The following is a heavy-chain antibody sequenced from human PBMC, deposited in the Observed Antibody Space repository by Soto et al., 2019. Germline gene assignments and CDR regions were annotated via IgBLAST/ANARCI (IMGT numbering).Heavy chain of an antibody. CDR3: ARDDGSGSYTRYYYYGMDV. Sequence: QVQLVQSGAEVKKPGASVKVSFKASGYTFTSYAMHWVRQAPGQRLEWMEWINAGNGNTKYSQKFQGRVTITRDTSASTAYMELSSLRSEDTAVYYCARDDGSGSYTRYYYYGMDVWGQGTTVTVSS. D-gene: IGHD3-10*01. V-gene: IGHV1-3*01. CDR1: GYTFTSYA. J-gene: IGHJ6*02. CDR2: INAGNGNT.